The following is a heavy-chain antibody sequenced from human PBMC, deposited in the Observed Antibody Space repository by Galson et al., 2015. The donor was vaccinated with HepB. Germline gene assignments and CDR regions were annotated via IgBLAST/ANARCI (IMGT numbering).Heavy chain of an antibody. J-gene: IGHJ1*01. Sequence: SVKVSCKASGGTFSNYGLNWVRQAPGQGLEWVGGIIPRFRTANYAQRFQGRVTTTADESTSTSDLELRNLRSEDTAIYYCARLYHEFWSGYVGYFQHWGPGTLVTVFS. CDR1: GGTFSNYG. CDR2: IIPRFRTA. CDR3: ARLYHEFWSGYVGYFQH. V-gene: IGHV1-69*13. D-gene: IGHD3-3*01.